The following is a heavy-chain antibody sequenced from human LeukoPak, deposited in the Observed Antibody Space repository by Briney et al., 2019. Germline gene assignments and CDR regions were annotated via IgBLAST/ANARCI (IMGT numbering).Heavy chain of an antibody. CDR1: GGSISSYY. Sequence: SETLSLTCTVSGGSISSYYWSWIRQPPEKGLEWIGYIYYSGSTNYNPSLKSRVTISVDTSKNQFSLKLSSVTAADTAVYYCARDHEDPYYFDYWGQGTLVAVSS. J-gene: IGHJ4*02. V-gene: IGHV4-59*01. CDR3: ARDHEDPYYFDY. CDR2: IYYSGST.